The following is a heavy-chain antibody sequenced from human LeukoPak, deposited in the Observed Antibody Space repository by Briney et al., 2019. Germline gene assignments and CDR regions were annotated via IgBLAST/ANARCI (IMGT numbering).Heavy chain of an antibody. J-gene: IGHJ4*02. Sequence: PGGSLRLSCTASGFTFGDYAMSWVRQAPGKGLEWVGLIRSKAFGGTTDYAASVKGRCTISRDDSKSTAYLQMNSLKIEDTAVYYCTRDLRWGQGTLVTVSS. CDR3: TRDLR. CDR1: GFTFGDYA. V-gene: IGHV3-49*04. CDR2: IRSKAFGGTT.